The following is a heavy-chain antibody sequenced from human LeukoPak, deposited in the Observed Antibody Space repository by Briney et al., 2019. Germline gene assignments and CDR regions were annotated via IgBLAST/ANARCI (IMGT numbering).Heavy chain of an antibody. Sequence: GGSLRLSCAASGFTFSSFAMSWVRQAPGKGLEWVSAISGSDSSTYYADSVKGRFTISRDNSKNTLYLQMNSLRAEDTALYSCAKARATIYYFDYWGQGTLVTVSS. J-gene: IGHJ4*02. V-gene: IGHV3-23*01. CDR1: GFTFSSFA. CDR2: ISGSDSST. CDR3: AKARATIYYFDY. D-gene: IGHD5-12*01.